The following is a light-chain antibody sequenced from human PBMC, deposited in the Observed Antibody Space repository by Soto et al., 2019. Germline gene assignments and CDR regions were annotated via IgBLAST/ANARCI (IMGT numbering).Light chain of an antibody. CDR1: QGIDSW. Sequence: DIQMTQSPSSVSASVGDRVTITCRASQGIDSWLAWYQQKPGKAPNLLIYAASSLQSGVPSRFSGSGSGTDFTLTISSLQPEDFATYFCQQADSFPLTFGGGTRVEI. J-gene: IGKJ4*01. V-gene: IGKV1-12*01. CDR2: AAS. CDR3: QQADSFPLT.